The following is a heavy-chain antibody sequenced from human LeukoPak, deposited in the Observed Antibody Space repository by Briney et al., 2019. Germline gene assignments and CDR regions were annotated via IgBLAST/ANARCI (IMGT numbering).Heavy chain of an antibody. J-gene: IGHJ4*02. D-gene: IGHD3-10*01. V-gene: IGHV1-2*02. Sequence: ASVKVSCKVSGYTFTGYYMHWVRQAPGQGLEWMGWINPNSSGTNYAQKFQGRVTMTRDTSISTAYMELSRLRSDDTAVYYCASGYGSGSCDYWGQGTLVTVSS. CDR2: INPNSSGT. CDR1: GYTFTGYY. CDR3: ASGYGSGSCDY.